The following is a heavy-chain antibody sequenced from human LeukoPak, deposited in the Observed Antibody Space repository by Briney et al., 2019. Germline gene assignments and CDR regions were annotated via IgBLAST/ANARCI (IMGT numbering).Heavy chain of an antibody. CDR1: GYTFTGYY. J-gene: IGHJ6*03. CDR3: ARADILYYYYMDV. V-gene: IGHV1-2*02. D-gene: IGHD3-9*01. CDR2: INPNSGGT. Sequence: ASVKVSCKASGYTFTGYYMHWARQAPGQGLEWMGWINPNSGGTNYAQKFQGRVTMARDTSISTAYMELSRLRSDDTAVYYCARADILYYYYMDVWGKGTTVTISS.